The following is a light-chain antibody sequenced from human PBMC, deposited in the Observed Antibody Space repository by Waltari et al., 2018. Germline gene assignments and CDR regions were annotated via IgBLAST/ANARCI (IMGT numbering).Light chain of an antibody. CDR2: KAS. CDR1: QNINSW. Sequence: DIQMTQSPSTLSASVGDRVTITCRASQNINSWLAWYQQKPGKAPKLLIYKASSLESGVPSRFSGSGSGTEFTLTITSLQPDDFATYFCQHHNNYSPWTFGQGTKVEVK. J-gene: IGKJ1*01. V-gene: IGKV1-5*03. CDR3: QHHNNYSPWT.